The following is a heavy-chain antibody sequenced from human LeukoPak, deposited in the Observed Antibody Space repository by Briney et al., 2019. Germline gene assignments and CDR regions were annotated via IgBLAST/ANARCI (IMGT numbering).Heavy chain of an antibody. Sequence: PGGTLRLSCAASGFTFSNYAMSWVRQAPGKGLEWVSVISGSGGSTYYADSVKGRFTISRDNSKNTLYVQMNSLRAEDTAIYYCAKVRYGVVVITPNYFDYWGQGTLVTVSS. CDR3: AKVRYGVVVITPNYFDY. V-gene: IGHV3-23*01. CDR2: ISGSGGST. J-gene: IGHJ4*02. D-gene: IGHD3-22*01. CDR1: GFTFSNYA.